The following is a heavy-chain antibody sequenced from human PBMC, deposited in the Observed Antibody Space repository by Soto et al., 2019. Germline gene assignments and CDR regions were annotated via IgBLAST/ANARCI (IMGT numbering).Heavy chain of an antibody. CDR2: IYPGSSDT. D-gene: IGHD1-20*01. J-gene: IGHJ6*02. Sequence: GVPHKISCNCSGDSITSYWVVFVRQITGKGLKWMGIIYPGSSDTRYSPSFQGQVTISADKSISTAYLQWSSLKASDTAMYYCARHSYNWSATYYYYGMDVWGQGITVTVSS. CDR1: GDSITSYW. V-gene: IGHV5-51*01. CDR3: ARHSYNWSATYYYYGMDV.